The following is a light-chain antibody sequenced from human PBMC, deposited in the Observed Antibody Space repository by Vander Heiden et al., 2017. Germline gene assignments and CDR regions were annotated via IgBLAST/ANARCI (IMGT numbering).Light chain of an antibody. CDR1: QSISSY. CDR3: QQSYSTPYT. Sequence: DIQMTQSPSSLSASVGDRITITCRARQSISSYLNWYQQKPGKAPKLLIYAASSLQSGVPSRFSGSGSGTDFTLNISSLQPEDFATYYCQQSYSTPYTFGQGTKLEIK. V-gene: IGKV1-39*01. CDR2: AAS. J-gene: IGKJ2*01.